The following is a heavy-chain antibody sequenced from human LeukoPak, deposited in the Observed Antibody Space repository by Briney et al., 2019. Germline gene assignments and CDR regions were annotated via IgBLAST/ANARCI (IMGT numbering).Heavy chain of an antibody. CDR2: IRSNAYGGTP. Sequence: PGGSLRLSCIASGFTFGDYAMTWVRQAPGKGLEWVAFIRSNAYGGTPEYAASVTDRFTISRDDSESIAYLQMNSLKTEDTAVYYCSRERCTGGNCYFIQGWSPDYWGQGTLVTVSS. V-gene: IGHV3-49*04. CDR1: GFTFGDYA. CDR3: SRERCTGGNCYFIQGWSPDY. J-gene: IGHJ4*02. D-gene: IGHD2-15*01.